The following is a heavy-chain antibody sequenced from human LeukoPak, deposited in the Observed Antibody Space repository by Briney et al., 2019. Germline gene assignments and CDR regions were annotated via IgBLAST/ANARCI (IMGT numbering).Heavy chain of an antibody. CDR2: IYYSGST. Sequence: SETLSLTCTVSGGSMSGNYWGWIRQPPGKGLEWIGYIYYSGSTSYNPSLKGRVTMSIDTSKNQFSLKLSSVTAADTAVYYCARRPVEMAAIREDNWLDPWGQGTLVTVSS. D-gene: IGHD5-24*01. CDR1: GGSMSGNY. V-gene: IGHV4-59*08. J-gene: IGHJ5*02. CDR3: ARRPVEMAAIREDNWLDP.